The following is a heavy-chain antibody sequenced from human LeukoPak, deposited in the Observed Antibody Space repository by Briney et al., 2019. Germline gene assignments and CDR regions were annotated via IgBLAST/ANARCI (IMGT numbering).Heavy chain of an antibody. CDR3: ARIIHVDYTPLYYFDH. J-gene: IGHJ4*02. CDR1: GFMFSAYW. Sequence: GGSLRLSCAASGFMFSAYWMGWVRLTPRKGLEWVAHIKRDGDEKYSVDSVKGRFSIFRDNAKNSLYLQMNSLKAEDTAVYYCARIIHVDYTPLYYFDHWGQGTLVTVSS. V-gene: IGHV3-7*01. D-gene: IGHD3-16*01. CDR2: IKRDGDEK.